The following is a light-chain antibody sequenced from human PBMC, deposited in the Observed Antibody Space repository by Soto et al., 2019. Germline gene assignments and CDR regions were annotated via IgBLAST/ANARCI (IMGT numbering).Light chain of an antibody. CDR3: MSFTSSTTYV. CDR2: DVA. J-gene: IGLJ1*01. V-gene: IGLV2-14*03. CDR1: SSDVGAYNF. Sequence: QTVLTQPAAGSESPGQSITISCTGTSSDVGAYNFVSWYQHYPDKAPKVVIYDVANRPSGVSYRFSASKSGNTASLTISGLQAEDEADYYCMSFTSSTTYVSGTGTKVPVL.